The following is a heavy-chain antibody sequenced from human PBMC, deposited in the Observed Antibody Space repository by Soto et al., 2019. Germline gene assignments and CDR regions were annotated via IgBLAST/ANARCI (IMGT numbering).Heavy chain of an antibody. V-gene: IGHV4-59*02. J-gene: IGHJ4*02. Sequence: PSETLSLACTVSGGSVSNYFWSWIRQPPGKGLEWIGYVYSGGSTNYNPSLRGRVTMSVDTSQNHFSLNLDYVTAADTAVYYCAKNAGTTQFDFWGQGALVTVSS. D-gene: IGHD1-1*01. CDR2: VYSGGST. CDR3: AKNAGTTQFDF. CDR1: GGSVSNYF.